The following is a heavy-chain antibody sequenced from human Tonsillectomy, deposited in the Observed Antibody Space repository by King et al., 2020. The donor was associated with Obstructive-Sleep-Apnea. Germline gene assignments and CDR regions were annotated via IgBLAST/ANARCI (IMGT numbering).Heavy chain of an antibody. D-gene: IGHD3-22*01. CDR2: IRNKAYGGTT. V-gene: IGHV3-49*03. CDR3: ARKYYYDTPGNAIDF. Sequence: VQLVESGGGLVQPGRSLRLSCTTSGFTFGDFTMSWLRQAPGKGLEWVVFIRNKAYGGTTEYAASVKGRFTISRDDSKSIAYLKMNSLKTEDTAVYHCARKYYYDTPGNAIDFWGQGTLVTVSS. CDR1: GFTFGDFT. J-gene: IGHJ4*02.